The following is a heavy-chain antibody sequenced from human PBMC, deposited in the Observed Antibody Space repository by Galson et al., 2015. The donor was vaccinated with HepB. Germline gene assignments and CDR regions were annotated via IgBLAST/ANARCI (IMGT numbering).Heavy chain of an antibody. Sequence: SVKVSCKASGGTFSSYAISWVRQAPGQGLEWMGGIIPIFGTANYAQKFQGRVTITADESTSTAYMELSSLRSEDTAVYYCARGPIFGVVIMGPVAFDIWGQGTMVTVSS. CDR1: GGTFSSYA. J-gene: IGHJ3*02. CDR3: ARGPIFGVVIMGPVAFDI. CDR2: IIPIFGTA. D-gene: IGHD3-3*01. V-gene: IGHV1-69*13.